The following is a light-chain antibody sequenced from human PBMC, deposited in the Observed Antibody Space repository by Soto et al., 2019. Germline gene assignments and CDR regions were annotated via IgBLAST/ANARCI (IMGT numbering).Light chain of an antibody. Sequence: DIQMTQSPFTLSASVGDRVTITCRASQSISGWLAWYQQKPGRAPNLLISDASSLESGVPSRFSGSGSGTEFTLTISGQQPDDFATYYCQQYSSYSSFGQGTKLEIK. CDR2: DAS. J-gene: IGKJ2*01. CDR3: QQYSSYSS. CDR1: QSISGW. V-gene: IGKV1-5*01.